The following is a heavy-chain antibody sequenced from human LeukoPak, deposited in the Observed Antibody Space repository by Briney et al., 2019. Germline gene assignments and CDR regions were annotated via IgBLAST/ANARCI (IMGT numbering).Heavy chain of an antibody. CDR1: GFTFSSYA. D-gene: IGHD6-13*01. CDR3: AKDRRSSSWYDRYNWFDP. CDR2: ISDSGGST. V-gene: IGHV3-23*01. Sequence: GGSLRLSCAASGFTFSSYAMSWVRQAPGKGLEWVSAISDSGGSTYYAVSVKGRFTISRDNSKNTLYLQMNSLRAEDTAVYYCAKDRRSSSWYDRYNWFDPWGQGTLVTVSS. J-gene: IGHJ5*02.